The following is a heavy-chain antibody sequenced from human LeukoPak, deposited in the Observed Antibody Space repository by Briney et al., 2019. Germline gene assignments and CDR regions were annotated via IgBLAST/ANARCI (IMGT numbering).Heavy chain of an antibody. CDR3: ARESVAAAAWFDP. D-gene: IGHD6-13*01. CDR1: GGSISSGGYY. CDR2: IYYSGST. J-gene: IGHJ5*02. V-gene: IGHV4-31*03. Sequence: SETLSLTCTVSGGSISSGGYYWRWSRQHPGKGREWIGYIYYSGSTYYNPSLKSRVTISVDTSKNQFSLKLSSVTAADTAVYYCARESVAAAAWFDPWGQGTLVTVSS.